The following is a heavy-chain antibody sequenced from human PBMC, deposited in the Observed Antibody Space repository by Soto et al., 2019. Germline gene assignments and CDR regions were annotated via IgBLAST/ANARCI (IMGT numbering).Heavy chain of an antibody. J-gene: IGHJ6*02. CDR3: ARGSVGYSSSWYPYGMDV. D-gene: IGHD6-13*01. V-gene: IGHV1-69*01. CDR2: IIPIFGTA. Sequence: QVQLVQSGAEVKKPGSSVKVSCKASGGTFSSYAISWVRQAPGQGLEWMGGIIPIFGTANYAQEFQGRVTITADESTSTAYMELRNLRTEDTAVYYCARGSVGYSSSWYPYGMDVWGQGTTVTVSS. CDR1: GGTFSSYA.